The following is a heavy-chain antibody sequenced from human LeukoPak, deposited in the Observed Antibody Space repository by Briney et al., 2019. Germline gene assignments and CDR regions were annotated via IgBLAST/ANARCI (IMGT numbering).Heavy chain of an antibody. D-gene: IGHD4-11*01. J-gene: IGHJ3*02. CDR1: GFTFSSYS. CDR2: ISSSSSYI. Sequence: GGSLRLSCAASGFTFSSYSMNWVRQAPGKGLEWVSSISSSSSYIYYADSVKGRFTISRDNAKSSLYLQMSSLRAEDTAVYYCARRLPGGAFDIWGQGTMVTVSS. CDR3: ARRLPGGAFDI. V-gene: IGHV3-21*01.